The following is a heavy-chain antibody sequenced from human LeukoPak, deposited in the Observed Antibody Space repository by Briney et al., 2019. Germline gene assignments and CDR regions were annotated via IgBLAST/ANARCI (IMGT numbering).Heavy chain of an antibody. V-gene: IGHV4-34*01. CDR1: GGSFSGYY. Sequence: SETLSLTCAVYGGSFSGYYWSWIRQPPGTGLEWIGEINHSGSTNYNPSLKSRVTISVDTSKNQFSLRLSSVTAADTAVYYCASIAAAGIGYYYYYYMDVWGKGTTVTISS. J-gene: IGHJ6*03. CDR2: INHSGST. CDR3: ASIAAAGIGYYYYYYMDV. D-gene: IGHD6-13*01.